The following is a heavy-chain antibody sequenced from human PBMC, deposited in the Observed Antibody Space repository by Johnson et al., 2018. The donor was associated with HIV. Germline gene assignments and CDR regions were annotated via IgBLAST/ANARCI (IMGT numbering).Heavy chain of an antibody. CDR2: IYSGGST. CDR3: ASSESFGAFDI. J-gene: IGHJ3*02. CDR1: GFTVSSNY. D-gene: IGHD1-26*01. V-gene: IGHV3-66*02. Sequence: VQLVESGGGLVKPGGSLRLSCAASGFTVSSNYMSWVRQAPGKGLEWVSVIYSGGSTYYADSVKGRFTISRDNSKNTLYLQMNSLRAEDTAVYYCASSESFGAFDIWGQGTMVTVSS.